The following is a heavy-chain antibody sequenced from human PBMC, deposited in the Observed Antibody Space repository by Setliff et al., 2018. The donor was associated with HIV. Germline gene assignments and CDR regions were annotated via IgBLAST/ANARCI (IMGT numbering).Heavy chain of an antibody. J-gene: IGHJ4*02. V-gene: IGHV4-30-2*01. CDR3: ARDRGDYGYCEY. CDR2: IYHSGST. D-gene: IGHD2-21*02. CDR1: GDSISSGGYS. Sequence: SETLSLTCAVSGDSISSGGYSWNWIRQPPGKGLEWIGYIYHSGSTYYNPSLKPRVTISVDRSVNQFSLKLSSLTAADTAVYYCARDRGDYGYCEYWGQGTLVTVSS.